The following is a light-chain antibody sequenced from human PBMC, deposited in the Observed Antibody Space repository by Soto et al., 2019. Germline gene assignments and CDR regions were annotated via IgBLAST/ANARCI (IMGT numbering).Light chain of an antibody. CDR3: AAWDSSLKGWV. CDR1: SSNIGAGYG. CDR2: NDN. V-gene: IGLV1-40*01. Sequence: QSVLTQPPSVSGAPGQRVTISCAGTSSNIGAGYGVHWYQQLPGRAPKLLIHNDNRRPSGVPDRVSGSKSGTSASLAISGLQSEDEANYYCAAWDSSLKGWVFGGGTQLTVL. J-gene: IGLJ3*02.